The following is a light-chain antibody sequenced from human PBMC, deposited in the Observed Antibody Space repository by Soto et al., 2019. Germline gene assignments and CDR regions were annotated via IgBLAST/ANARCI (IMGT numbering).Light chain of an antibody. CDR1: QSVSSTY. J-gene: IGKJ4*01. CDR3: QQYDTSPLT. CDR2: DAS. Sequence: EIVLTQSPGTLSLSPGERAALSCRASQSVSSTYLAWYLQKPGQPPRLLIYDASNRATGIPDRFSGSGSGTDFTLTISRLEPEDFAVYYCQQYDTSPLTFGGGTKVDIK. V-gene: IGKV3-20*01.